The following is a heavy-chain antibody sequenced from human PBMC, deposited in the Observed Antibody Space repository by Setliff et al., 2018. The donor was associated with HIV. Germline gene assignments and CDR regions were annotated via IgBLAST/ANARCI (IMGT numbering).Heavy chain of an antibody. J-gene: IGHJ6*03. V-gene: IGHV3-15*01. D-gene: IGHD6-13*01. CDR2: IKRKTDGGTT. Sequence: GGSLRLSCTGSGFTFTDAWLTWVRQAPGKGLEWVGRIKRKTDGGTTDYAAPVKDRFTISRDDSRNTLYLQMNSLKTEDTAVYYCTRDLSGDSSSWPYYYYYYHMDVWGKGTTVTVSS. CDR1: GFTFTDAW. CDR3: TRDLSGDSSSWPYYYYYYHMDV.